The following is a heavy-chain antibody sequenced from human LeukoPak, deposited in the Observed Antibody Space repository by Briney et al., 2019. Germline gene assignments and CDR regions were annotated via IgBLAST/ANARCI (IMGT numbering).Heavy chain of an antibody. J-gene: IGHJ4*02. D-gene: IGHD3-10*01. V-gene: IGHV3-48*04. Sequence: PGGSLRLSCAASGFTFSSYSMNWVRQAPGKGLEWVSYISSSSSTIYYADSVKGRFTISRDNAKNSLYLQMNSLRAEDTAVYYCAKDPRYYGSGSYHQPDYWGQGTLVTVSS. CDR1: GFTFSSYS. CDR3: AKDPRYYGSGSYHQPDY. CDR2: ISSSSSTI.